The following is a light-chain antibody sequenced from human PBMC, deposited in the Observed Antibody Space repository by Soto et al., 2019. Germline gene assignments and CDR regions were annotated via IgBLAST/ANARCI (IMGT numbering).Light chain of an antibody. CDR3: QQLNSYPLT. Sequence: IQLTQSPSSLSASVGERVTITCRASQGIISYLAWYQQKPEKAPKLLIYAASTLQSGVPSRFSGSGSGTDFTLTISSLQPEDFAAYYCQQLNSYPLTFGGGTKVDI. J-gene: IGKJ4*01. V-gene: IGKV1-9*01. CDR2: AAS. CDR1: QGIISY.